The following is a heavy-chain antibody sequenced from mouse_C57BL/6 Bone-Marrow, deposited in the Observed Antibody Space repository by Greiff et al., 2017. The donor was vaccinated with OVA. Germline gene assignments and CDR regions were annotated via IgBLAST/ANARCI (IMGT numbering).Heavy chain of an antibody. CDR2: ISDGGSYT. D-gene: IGHD2-1*01. CDR3: ARDGYYDYYAMDY. Sequence: EVMLVESGGGLVKPGGSLKLSCAASGFTFSSYAMSWVRQTPEKRLEWVATISDGGSYTYYPDNVKGRFTISRDNAKNNLYLQMSHLKSEDTAMYYCARDGYYDYYAMDYWGQGTSVTVSS. V-gene: IGHV5-4*01. J-gene: IGHJ4*01. CDR1: GFTFSSYA.